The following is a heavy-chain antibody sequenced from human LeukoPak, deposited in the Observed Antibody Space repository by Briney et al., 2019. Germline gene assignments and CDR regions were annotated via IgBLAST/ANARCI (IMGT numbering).Heavy chain of an antibody. J-gene: IGHJ4*02. CDR3: ARDQKYSSGGFDY. Sequence: PSETLSLTCAVYGGSFSGYYWSWIRQPPGKGLEWIGSIYYSGSTYYNPSLKSRVTISVDTSKNQFSLKLSSVTAADTAVYYCARDQKYSSGGFDYWGQGTLVTVSS. CDR2: IYYSGST. CDR1: GGSFSGYY. D-gene: IGHD6-19*01. V-gene: IGHV4-34*01.